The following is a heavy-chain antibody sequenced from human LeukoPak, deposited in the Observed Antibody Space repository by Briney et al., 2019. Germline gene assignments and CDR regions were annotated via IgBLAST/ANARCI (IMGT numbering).Heavy chain of an antibody. CDR1: GFTFSSYS. J-gene: IGHJ3*02. CDR3: ARELYDFWSGYAFDI. V-gene: IGHV3-48*01. D-gene: IGHD3-3*01. Sequence: ETGGSLRLSCAASGFTFSSYSMNWVRQAPGKGLEWVSYISSSSSTIYYADSVKGRFTISRDNAKNSLYLQMNSLRAEDTAVYYCARELYDFWSGYAFDIWGQGTMVTVSS. CDR2: ISSSSSTI.